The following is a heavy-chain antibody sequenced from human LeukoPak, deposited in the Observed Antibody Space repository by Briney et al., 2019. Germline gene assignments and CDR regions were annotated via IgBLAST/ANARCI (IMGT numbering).Heavy chain of an antibody. Sequence: GGSLRLSCAAPGFTLSSYGMDWVRQAPGKGLEWVAVIWYDGSNKYYADSVKGRFTISRDNSKNTLYLQMNSLRAEDTAVYYCTKDSSSPPYYYYYYMDVWGKGTTVTVSS. CDR2: IWYDGSNK. CDR1: GFTLSSYG. CDR3: TKDSSSPPYYYYYYMDV. V-gene: IGHV3-33*06. D-gene: IGHD6-6*01. J-gene: IGHJ6*03.